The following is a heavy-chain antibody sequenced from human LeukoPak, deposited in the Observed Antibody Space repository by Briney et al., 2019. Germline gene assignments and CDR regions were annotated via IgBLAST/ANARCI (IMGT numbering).Heavy chain of an antibody. V-gene: IGHV4-59*12. J-gene: IGHJ4*02. CDR1: GGSISSYY. Sequence: PSETLSLTCTVSGGSISSYYWSWIRQPPGKGLEWIGYIYYSGSTYYNPSLKSRVTISVDRSKNQFSLKLSSVTAADTAVYYCASSLSYSSSIDYWGQGTLVTVSS. CDR2: IYYSGST. CDR3: ASSLSYSSSIDY. D-gene: IGHD6-13*01.